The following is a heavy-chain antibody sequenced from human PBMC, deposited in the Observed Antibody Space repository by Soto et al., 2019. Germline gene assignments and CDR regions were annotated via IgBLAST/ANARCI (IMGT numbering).Heavy chain of an antibody. J-gene: IGHJ6*02. CDR2: IYYSGST. Sequence: PSETLSLTGTVSGGSISSYYWSWIRQPPGKGLEWIGYIYYSGSTNYNPSLKSRVTISVDTSKNQFSLKLSSVTAADTAVYYCASNLEWLRFPHYYYGMDVWGQGTTVTVSS. CDR3: ASNLEWLRFPHYYYGMDV. D-gene: IGHD5-12*01. CDR1: GGSISSYY. V-gene: IGHV4-59*01.